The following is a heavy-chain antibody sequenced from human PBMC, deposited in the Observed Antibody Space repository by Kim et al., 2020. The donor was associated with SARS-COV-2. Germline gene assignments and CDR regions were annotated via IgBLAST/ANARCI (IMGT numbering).Heavy chain of an antibody. CDR3: ARSIAGSYYYAMDV. CDR2: ISYDGSNK. D-gene: IGHD6-6*01. V-gene: IGHV3-30-3*01. Sequence: GGSLRLSCAASGFTFSSYAMHWVRQAPGKGLEWVAVISYDGSNKYYTDSVKGRFTISRDNSKNTLYLQMNSLRAEDTAVYYCARSIAGSYYYAMDVWG. CDR1: GFTFSSYA. J-gene: IGHJ6*02.